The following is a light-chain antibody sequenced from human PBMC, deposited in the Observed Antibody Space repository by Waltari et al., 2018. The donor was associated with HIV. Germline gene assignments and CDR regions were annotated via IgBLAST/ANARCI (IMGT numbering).Light chain of an antibody. J-gene: IGLJ1*01. CDR2: DVN. Sequence: QSALPQPASVPGSPGQSIPISCPGSSTDIGGYHSCPWYQQHPGKASKPIIYDVNNRPSGVFGRFSGSKSGNTASLTISGLQAEDEADYFCKSKTSSSTPCVFGTGTKVAVL. CDR1: STDIGGYHS. CDR3: KSKTSSSTPCV. V-gene: IGLV2-14*03.